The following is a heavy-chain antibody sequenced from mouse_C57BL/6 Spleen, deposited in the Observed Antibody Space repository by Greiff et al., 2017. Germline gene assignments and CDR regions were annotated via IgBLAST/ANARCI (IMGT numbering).Heavy chain of an antibody. CDR3: ARLDQAIDY. CDR2: ILPGSGST. V-gene: IGHV1-9*01. CDR1: GYTFTGYW. D-gene: IGHD3-2*02. Sequence: VQLEQSGAELMKPGASVKLSCKATGYTFTGYWIEWVKQRPGHGLEWIGEILPGSGSTTSNEKFKGKATFTADTSYNTAYMQLSSLTTEDSAIYYCARLDQAIDYWGQGTTLTVSS. J-gene: IGHJ2*01.